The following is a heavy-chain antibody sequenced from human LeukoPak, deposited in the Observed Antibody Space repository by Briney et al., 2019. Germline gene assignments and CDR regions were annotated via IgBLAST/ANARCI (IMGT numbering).Heavy chain of an antibody. Sequence: PGGSLRLSCVASGFTLSCAWMSWVRQAPGKGLEWVGRVKTITDGGTTDYAAPVTGRFTISRDDSTNTVFLQMNSLKTEDTAVYYCTTPAFLGKSPYGLDVWGQGTTVTVSS. V-gene: IGHV3-15*01. CDR1: GFTLSCAW. J-gene: IGHJ6*02. D-gene: IGHD3-3*01. CDR3: TTPAFLGKSPYGLDV. CDR2: VKTITDGGTT.